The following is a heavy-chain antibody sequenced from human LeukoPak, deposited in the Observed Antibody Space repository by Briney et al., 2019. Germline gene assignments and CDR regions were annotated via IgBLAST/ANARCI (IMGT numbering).Heavy chain of an antibody. CDR3: ARMTTVTISPFFDY. CDR2: INPNSGGT. D-gene: IGHD4-17*01. Sequence: ASVKVSCKASGYTFTGYYMHWVRQAPGQGLEWMGWINPNSGGTNYAQKFQGRVTMTRDTSISTAYMELSRLRSDDTAVYYCARMTTVTISPFFDYWGQGTLVTVSS. V-gene: IGHV1-2*02. J-gene: IGHJ4*02. CDR1: GYTFTGYY.